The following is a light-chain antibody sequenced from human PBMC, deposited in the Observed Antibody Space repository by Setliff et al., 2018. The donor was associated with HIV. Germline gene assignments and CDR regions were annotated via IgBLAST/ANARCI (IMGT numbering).Light chain of an antibody. CDR2: DVS. Sequence: QSVLTQPASVSGSPGQSITISCTGTSSDVGDYSYVSWYQQHPGKAPKLMISDVSNRPSGVSNRFSGSKSGNTASLTISGLQAEDEADYYCSSYTSRTPLYVFGTGTKV. CDR3: SSYTSRTPLYV. J-gene: IGLJ1*01. CDR1: SSDVGDYSY. V-gene: IGLV2-14*03.